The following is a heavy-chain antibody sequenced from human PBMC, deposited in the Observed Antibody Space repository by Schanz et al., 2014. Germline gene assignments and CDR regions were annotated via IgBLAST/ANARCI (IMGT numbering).Heavy chain of an antibody. CDR3: AKRNHDMQSLPLDY. Sequence: QVYLVESGGDLVKPGGSLRLSCAASGFTFSDYYMAWIRQAPGKGLEWVAVILYDGSYKDYADSVKGRFTISRDNSKNTLYLQMNSLSAEDTAVYYCAKRNHDMQSLPLDYWGQGTLVIVSS. J-gene: IGHJ4*02. V-gene: IGHV3-30*18. CDR2: ILYDGSYK. D-gene: IGHD3-9*01. CDR1: GFTFSDYY.